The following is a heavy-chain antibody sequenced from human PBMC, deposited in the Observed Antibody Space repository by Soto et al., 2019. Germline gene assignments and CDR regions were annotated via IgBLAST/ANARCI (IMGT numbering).Heavy chain of an antibody. Sequence: LRLSCAASGFTFSDYYMSWIRQAPGKGLEWVSYIRSSGSTIYYADSVKGRFTISRDNAKNSLYLQMNSLRAEDTAVYYCASKVDCTSTTCYAGGWFDPWGQGTLVTVSS. CDR3: ASKVDCTSTTCYAGGWFDP. J-gene: IGHJ5*02. D-gene: IGHD2-2*01. V-gene: IGHV3-11*01. CDR1: GFTFSDYY. CDR2: IRSSGSTI.